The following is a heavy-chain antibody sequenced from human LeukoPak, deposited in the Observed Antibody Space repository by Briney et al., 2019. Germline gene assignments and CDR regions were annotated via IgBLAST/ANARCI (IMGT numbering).Heavy chain of an antibody. CDR3: ARSSPPAAYDSSGYLPSYYFDY. J-gene: IGHJ4*02. D-gene: IGHD3-22*01. CDR2: IYHSGST. Sequence: PSETLSLTCAVSGGSISSGGYSWSWIRQPPGKGLEWIGYIYHSGSTYYNPSLKSRVTISVDRSKNQFSLKLSSVTAADTAVYYCARSSPPAAYDSSGYLPSYYFDYWGQGTLVTVSS. CDR1: GGSISSGGYS. V-gene: IGHV4-30-2*01.